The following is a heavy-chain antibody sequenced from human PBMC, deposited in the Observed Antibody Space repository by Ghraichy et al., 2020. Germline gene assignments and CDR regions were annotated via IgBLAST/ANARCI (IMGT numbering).Heavy chain of an antibody. J-gene: IGHJ4*02. D-gene: IGHD5-24*01. Sequence: GGSLRLSCAASGFTFSSYSMNWVRQAPGKRLEWVSYISSSSSTIYYADSVKGRFTISRDNAKNSLYLQMNSLRDEDTAVYYCARDVWSGRDGYNFDYWGQGTLVTVSS. CDR2: ISSSSSTI. CDR3: ARDVWSGRDGYNFDY. CDR1: GFTFSSYS. V-gene: IGHV3-48*02.